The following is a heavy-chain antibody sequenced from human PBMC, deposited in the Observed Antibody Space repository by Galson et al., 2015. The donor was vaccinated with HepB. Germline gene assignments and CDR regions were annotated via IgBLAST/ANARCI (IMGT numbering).Heavy chain of an antibody. D-gene: IGHD5-18*01. Sequence: SLRLSCAASGFTFSSYAMHWVRQAPGKGLEWVAVISYDGSNKYYADSVKGRFTISRDNSKNTLYLQMNSLRAEDTAVYYCARVYSPGYSYVNGGYFDYWGQGTLVTVSS. CDR2: ISYDGSNK. V-gene: IGHV3-30-3*01. CDR3: ARVYSPGYSYVNGGYFDY. J-gene: IGHJ4*02. CDR1: GFTFSSYA.